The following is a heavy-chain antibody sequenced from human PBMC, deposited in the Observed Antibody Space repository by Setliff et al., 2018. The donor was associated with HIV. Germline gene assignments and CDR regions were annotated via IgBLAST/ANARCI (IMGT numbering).Heavy chain of an antibody. CDR1: GGSFSGYY. CDR3: ARGGFKWSGSYADY. CDR2: INHSGST. D-gene: IGHD1-26*01. Sequence: SETLSLTCAVYGGSFSGYYWSWIRQPPGKGLEWIGEINHSGSTNYNPSLKSRVTISEDTSKNQFSLNLTSVTAAETAVYYCARGGFKWSGSYADYWGQGTLVTVSS. J-gene: IGHJ4*02. V-gene: IGHV4-34*01.